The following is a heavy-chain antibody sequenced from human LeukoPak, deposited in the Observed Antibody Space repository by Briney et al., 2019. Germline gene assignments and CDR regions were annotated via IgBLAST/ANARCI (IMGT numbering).Heavy chain of an antibody. CDR1: GGTFSSYA. Sequence: VASVKVSCKASGGTFSSYAISWVRQAPGQGPEWMGRIIPILGIANYAQKFQGRVTITADKSTSTAYMELSSLRSEDTAVYYCATGRYYYGSGSPLDYWGQGTLVTVSS. CDR3: ATGRYYYGSGSPLDY. J-gene: IGHJ4*02. CDR2: IIPILGIA. D-gene: IGHD3-10*01. V-gene: IGHV1-69*04.